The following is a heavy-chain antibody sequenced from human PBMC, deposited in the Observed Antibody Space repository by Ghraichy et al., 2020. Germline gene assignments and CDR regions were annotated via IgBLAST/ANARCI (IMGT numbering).Heavy chain of an antibody. Sequence: GGSLRLSCAASGFTFSSYSMNWVRQTPWKGLEWVSSISSSSSYIYYADTVKGRFTISRDNAKNSLYLQMNSLRAEDTAVCYCARDLSDDFWSGLRDNWFDPWGQGTLVTVSS. V-gene: IGHV3-21*03. CDR2: ISSSSSYI. CDR1: GFTFSSYS. CDR3: ARDLSDDFWSGLRDNWFDP. D-gene: IGHD3-3*01. J-gene: IGHJ5*02.